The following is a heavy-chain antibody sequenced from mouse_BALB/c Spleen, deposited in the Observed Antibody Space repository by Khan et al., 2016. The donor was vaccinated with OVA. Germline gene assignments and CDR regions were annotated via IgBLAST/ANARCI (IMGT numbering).Heavy chain of an antibody. CDR2: ISYSGGT. CDR3: ARGNCYGYYFDY. Sequence: EVQLRESGPGLVKPSQSLSLTCTVTGYSITSGYAWNWIRQFPGNKLEWMGYISYSGGTSYNPSLKSRISITRDTSKNQFFLQLNSVTTEDTATYYCARGNCYGYYFDYWGQGTTLTVSA. D-gene: IGHD1-1*01. V-gene: IGHV3-2*02. CDR1: GYSITSGYA. J-gene: IGHJ2*01.